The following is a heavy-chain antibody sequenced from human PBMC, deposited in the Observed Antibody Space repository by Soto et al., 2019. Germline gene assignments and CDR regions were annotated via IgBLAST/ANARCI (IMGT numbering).Heavy chain of an antibody. CDR3: ARSGSDWFTFDY. J-gene: IGHJ4*02. D-gene: IGHD6-19*01. Sequence: EGQLLESGGGLVQPGGSLRLSCAASGFTFSNYAMSWVRQAPGKGLEWVSAVSGGGVNTYYAESVRGRFTISRDNSENTLYLQLNRLRAEDTAVYYCARSGSDWFTFDYWGQGALLTVSS. CDR1: GFTFSNYA. V-gene: IGHV3-23*01. CDR2: VSGGGVNT.